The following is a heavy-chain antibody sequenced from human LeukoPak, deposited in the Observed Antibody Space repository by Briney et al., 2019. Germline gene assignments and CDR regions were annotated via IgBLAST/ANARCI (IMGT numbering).Heavy chain of an antibody. J-gene: IGHJ4*02. V-gene: IGHV4-39*06. CDR3: ARETSSSASL. Sequence: SETLSLTCTVSGGSISSSSHHWAWIRQPPGKGLEWIASIYYSGNTYYNPSLKSRVTISIDTSQNQFALKLSSVAAADTAVYYCARETSSSASLWGQGTLVTVSS. D-gene: IGHD6-6*01. CDR1: GGSISSSSHH. CDR2: IYYSGNT.